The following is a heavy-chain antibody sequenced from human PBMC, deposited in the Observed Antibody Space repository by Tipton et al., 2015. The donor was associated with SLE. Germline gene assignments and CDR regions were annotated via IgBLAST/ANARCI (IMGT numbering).Heavy chain of an antibody. D-gene: IGHD4-23*01. CDR1: GFTFDDYA. CDR2: ISWNSGSI. CDR3: ARDGLGGNYHPDY. J-gene: IGHJ4*02. Sequence: SLRLSCAASGFTFDDYAMHWVRQAPGKGLEWVSGISWNSGSIGYADSVKGRFTISRDNAKNSLYLQMNSLRAEDTAVYYCARDGLGGNYHPDYWGQGTLVTVSS. V-gene: IGHV3-9*01.